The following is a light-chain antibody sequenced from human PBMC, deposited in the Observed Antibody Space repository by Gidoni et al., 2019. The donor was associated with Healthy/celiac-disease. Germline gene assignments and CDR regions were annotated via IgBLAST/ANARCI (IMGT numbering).Light chain of an antibody. J-gene: IGKJ4*01. CDR3: QQYDNLPLT. CDR2: AAA. CDR1: QDISNY. Sequence: DIQMTQSPSSLSASVGDRVTITCQASQDISNYLNWYQQKPGKAPKLLIYAAANLETGVPSRFSGSGSGTDFTFTIISLQPEDIATYYCQQYDNLPLTFGGXTKVEIK. V-gene: IGKV1-33*01.